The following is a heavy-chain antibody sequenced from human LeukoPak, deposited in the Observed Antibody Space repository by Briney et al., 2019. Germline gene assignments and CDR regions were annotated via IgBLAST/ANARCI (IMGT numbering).Heavy chain of an antibody. J-gene: IGHJ4*02. CDR3: ARGSAGSSWLNLDY. V-gene: IGHV3-30*04. CDR1: GFTFSSYA. Sequence: GGSLRLSCAASGFTFSSYAMSWVRQAPGKGLEWVAVISYDGSNKYYADSVKGRFTISRDNSKNTLYLQMNSLRAEDTAVYYCARGSAGSSWLNLDYWGQGTLVTVSS. CDR2: ISYDGSNK. D-gene: IGHD6-13*01.